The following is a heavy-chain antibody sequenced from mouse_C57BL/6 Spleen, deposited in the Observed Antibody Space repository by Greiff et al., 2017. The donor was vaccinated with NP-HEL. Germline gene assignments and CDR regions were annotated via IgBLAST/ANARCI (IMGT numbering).Heavy chain of an antibody. D-gene: IGHD4-1*01. V-gene: IGHV1-81*01. CDR1: GYTFTSYG. CDR3: AVTGTGGY. Sequence: VKVVESGAELARPGASVKLSCKASGYTFTSYGISWVKQRTGQGLEWIGEIYPRSGNTYYNEKFKGKATLTADKSSSTAYMELRSLTSEDSAVYFCAVTGTGGYWGQGTTLTVSS. J-gene: IGHJ2*01. CDR2: IYPRSGNT.